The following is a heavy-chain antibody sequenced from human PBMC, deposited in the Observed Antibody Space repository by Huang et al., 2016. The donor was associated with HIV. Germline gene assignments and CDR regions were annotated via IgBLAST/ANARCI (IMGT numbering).Heavy chain of an antibody. V-gene: IGHV1-24*01. Sequence: QVQLVQSGAEVKKPGASVKVSCKVTGITLSEVSMHWVRQTPGNGREWMGGLNAEEGETIYAQKFEGRATMTEDTSTDTAYMELSSLRSEDTGFYYCATDLGPMTSGAFWGQGTLVTVSA. CDR2: LNAEEGET. CDR1: GITLSEVS. J-gene: IGHJ4*02. CDR3: ATDLGPMTSGAF.